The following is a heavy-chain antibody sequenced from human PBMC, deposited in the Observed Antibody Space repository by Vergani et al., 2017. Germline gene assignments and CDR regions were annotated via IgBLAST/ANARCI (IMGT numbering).Heavy chain of an antibody. CDR2: IYPGDSDT. CDR1: GYSFTSYW. Sequence: EVQLVQSGAEVKKPGESLKISCKGSGYSFTSYWIGWVRQMPGKGLEWMGIIYPGDSDTRYSPSFQGQVTISADKSISTADLQWSSLKASDTAMYYCARPVGYCSSTSCSLGYWGQGTLVTVSS. V-gene: IGHV5-51*03. J-gene: IGHJ4*02. D-gene: IGHD2-2*01. CDR3: ARPVGYCSSTSCSLGY.